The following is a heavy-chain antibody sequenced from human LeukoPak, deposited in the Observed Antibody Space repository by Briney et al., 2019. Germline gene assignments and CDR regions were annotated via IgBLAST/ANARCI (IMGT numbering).Heavy chain of an antibody. V-gene: IGHV3-23*01. Sequence: GGSLRLSCAASGFTFSSYAMSWVRQAPGKGLEWVSAISGSGGSTYYADSVKGRFTISRDNSKNTLYLQMNSLRAEDTAVYYCAKVPVYYYDSSGYSYIDYWGQGTLVTVSS. D-gene: IGHD3-22*01. CDR1: GFTFSSYA. J-gene: IGHJ4*02. CDR2: ISGSGGST. CDR3: AKVPVYYYDSSGYSYIDY.